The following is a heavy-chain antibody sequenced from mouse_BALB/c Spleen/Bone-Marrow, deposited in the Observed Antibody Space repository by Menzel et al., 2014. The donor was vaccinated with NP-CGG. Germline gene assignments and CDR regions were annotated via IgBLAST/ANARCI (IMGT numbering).Heavy chain of an antibody. J-gene: IGHJ2*01. V-gene: IGHV5-12*02. D-gene: IGHD2-4*01. Sequence: EVHLVESGGGLVQPGGSLKLSCATSGFTFSDYYMYWVRQTPEKRLEWVAYISNGGGSTYYPDTVKGRFTISRDNAKNTPYLQMSRLKSEDTAMYCCARHSDYDYFDYWGQGTTLTVSS. CDR3: ARHSDYDYFDY. CDR2: ISNGGGST. CDR1: GFTFSDYY.